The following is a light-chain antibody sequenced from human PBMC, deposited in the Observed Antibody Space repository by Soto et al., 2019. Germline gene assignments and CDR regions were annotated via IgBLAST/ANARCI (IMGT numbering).Light chain of an antibody. V-gene: IGLV1-40*01. CDR2: VNS. J-gene: IGLJ2*01. CDR1: SSYIGAGYD. Sequence: QSVLTQPPSVSGAPGQRVTISCTGSSSYIGAGYDVHWYQQLPGTAPKLLIYVNSNRPSGVPDRFSGSKSGTSASLAITGLQAEDEADYYCQSYDSSLSAVVFGGGTQLTVL. CDR3: QSYDSSLSAVV.